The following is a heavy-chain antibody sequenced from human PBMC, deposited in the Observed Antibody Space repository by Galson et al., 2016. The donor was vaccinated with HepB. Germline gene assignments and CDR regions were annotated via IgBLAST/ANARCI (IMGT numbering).Heavy chain of an antibody. CDR3: ARAHYDNVWGSYRHPRYFDF. Sequence: ETLSPTCAVSGDSVTSPYWWSWVRLPPGRGLEWIGEIYHSGSTNYNPSLKSRVTISVDKSKNQFSLKLSSVTAADTAVYYCARAHYDNVWGSYRHPRYFDFWGQGTLVTVSS. J-gene: IGHJ4*02. CDR2: IYHSGST. V-gene: IGHV4-4*02. D-gene: IGHD3-16*02. CDR1: GDSVTSPYW.